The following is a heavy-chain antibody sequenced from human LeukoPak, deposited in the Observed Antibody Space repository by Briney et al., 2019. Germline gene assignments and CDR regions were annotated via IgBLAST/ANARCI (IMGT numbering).Heavy chain of an antibody. J-gene: IGHJ4*02. CDR2: INPSGGST. D-gene: IGHD4-23*01. V-gene: IGHV1-46*01. Sequence: ASVKVPCKASGYTFTGYYMHWVRQAPGQGLEWMGIINPSGGSTSYAQKFQGRVTMTRDMSTSTVYMELSSLRSEDTAVYYCARDTGTGVYGGKSGFDYWGQGTLVTVSS. CDR1: GYTFTGYY. CDR3: ARDTGTGVYGGKSGFDY.